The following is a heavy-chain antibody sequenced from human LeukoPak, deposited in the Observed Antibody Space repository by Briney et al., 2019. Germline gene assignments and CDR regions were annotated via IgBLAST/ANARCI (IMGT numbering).Heavy chain of an antibody. CDR3: ARGGFARSNYYGSGSYYDFLDY. V-gene: IGHV4-34*01. D-gene: IGHD3-10*01. Sequence: SETLSLTCAVYGGSFSGYYWSWIRQPPGKGLEWIGEINHSGSTNYNPSLKSRVTISVDTSKNQFSLKLSSVTAADTAVYYCARGGFARSNYYGSGSYYDFLDYWGQGTLVTVSS. CDR1: GGSFSGYY. CDR2: INHSGST. J-gene: IGHJ4*02.